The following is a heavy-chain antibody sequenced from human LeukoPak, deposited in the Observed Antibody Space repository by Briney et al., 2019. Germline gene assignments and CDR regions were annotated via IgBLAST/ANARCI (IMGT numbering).Heavy chain of an antibody. CDR3: ARERDGYNFRAFDI. CDR1: GGSISSYY. Sequence: SETLSLTCTVSGGSISSYYWSWIRQPPGKGLGWIGYIYYSGSTNYNPSLKSRVTISVDTSKNQFSLKLSSVTAADTAVYYCARERDGYNFRAFDIWGQGTMVTVSS. V-gene: IGHV4-59*01. D-gene: IGHD5-24*01. CDR2: IYYSGST. J-gene: IGHJ3*02.